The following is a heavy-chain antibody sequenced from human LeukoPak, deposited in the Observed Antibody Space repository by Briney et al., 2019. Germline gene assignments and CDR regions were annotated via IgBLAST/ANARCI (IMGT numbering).Heavy chain of an antibody. CDR2: INHSGST. D-gene: IGHD3-22*01. CDR3: ARDRVGYYDSSGYYNYFDY. Sequence: PSETLSLTCAVYGGSFSGYYWSWIRQPPGKGLEWIGEINHSGSTSYNPSLKSRVTISVDTSKNQLSLKLSSVTAADTAVYYCARDRVGYYDSSGYYNYFDYWGQGTLVTVSS. V-gene: IGHV4-34*01. CDR1: GGSFSGYY. J-gene: IGHJ4*02.